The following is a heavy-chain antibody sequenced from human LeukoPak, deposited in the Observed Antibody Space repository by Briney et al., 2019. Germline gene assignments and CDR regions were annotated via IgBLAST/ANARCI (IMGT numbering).Heavy chain of an antibody. Sequence: PSETLSLTCTVSGGSISSSYWSWIRQPPGKGLEWIGYIYYSGSTNYNPSFKSRVAISVDTSKNQFSLKLSSVTAADTAVYYCATWGVAVAGTFDYWGQGTLVTVST. CDR1: GGSISSSY. J-gene: IGHJ4*02. CDR3: ATWGVAVAGTFDY. CDR2: IYYSGST. D-gene: IGHD6-19*01. V-gene: IGHV4-59*08.